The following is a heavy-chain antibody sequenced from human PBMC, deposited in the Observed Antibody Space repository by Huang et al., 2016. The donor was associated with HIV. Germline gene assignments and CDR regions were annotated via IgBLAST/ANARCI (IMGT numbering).Heavy chain of an antibody. D-gene: IGHD4-4*01. J-gene: IGHJ3*01. V-gene: IGHV1-18*01. CDR2: VGRDRGDT. CDR1: GYDFGSYG. Sequence: QVQLVQSGGEVMQPGASVRVSCKASGYDFGSYGRSWVRQAPGQGREWRGWVGRDRGDTSYAKKFKGRVTMTTDTSTTTTYMELRSLRSDDTAMYYCARDPYYSNRWKRNDASFLWGQGTMITVSS. CDR3: ARDPYYSNRWKRNDASFL.